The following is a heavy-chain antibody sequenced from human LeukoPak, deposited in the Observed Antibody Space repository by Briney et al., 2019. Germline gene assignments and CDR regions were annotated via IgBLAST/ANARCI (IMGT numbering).Heavy chain of an antibody. J-gene: IGHJ4*02. Sequence: GGSLRFSCAASGFTFGTYGMNWVRQAPGKGLEWVSAINDDAKNTFYADSVKGRFTISRDNSKNTLYLQMSSLTVEDTAIYYCAKRVPYGSSAAYFDSWGQGTLVTVSS. CDR1: GFTFGTYG. CDR2: INDDAKNT. D-gene: IGHD6-6*01. CDR3: AKRVPYGSSAAYFDS. V-gene: IGHV3-23*01.